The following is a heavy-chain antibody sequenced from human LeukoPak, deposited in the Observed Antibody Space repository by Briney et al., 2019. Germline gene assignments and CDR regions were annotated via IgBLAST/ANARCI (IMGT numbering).Heavy chain of an antibody. J-gene: IGHJ4*02. CDR2: ISYDGSNK. D-gene: IGHD3-22*01. CDR3: AKASLRYYYDSSGYYYDY. CDR1: GFTFSSYG. V-gene: IGHV3-30*18. Sequence: PGRSLRLSCAASGFTFSSYGMHWVRQAPGKGLEWVAVISYDGSNKYYADSVKGRSTISRDNSKNTLYLQMNSLRAEDTAVYYCAKASLRYYYDSSGYYYDYWGQGTLVTVSS.